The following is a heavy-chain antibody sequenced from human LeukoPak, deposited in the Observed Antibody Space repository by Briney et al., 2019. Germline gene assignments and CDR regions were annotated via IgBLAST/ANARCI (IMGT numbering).Heavy chain of an antibody. J-gene: IGHJ4*02. D-gene: IGHD2-21*01. CDR2: ASGSGIAT. CDR3: VKSPRGYDWYYDY. CDR1: GFIFCHFA. Sequence: PGGSLTLSCAVSGFIFCHFAMIWVRHTPGQELEWVSTASGSGIATFYADSVKGQFTISRDNSKNTLYLHMNSLRTEDTAIYYCVKSPRGYDWYYDYCGQATLVTVSS. V-gene: IGHV3-23*01.